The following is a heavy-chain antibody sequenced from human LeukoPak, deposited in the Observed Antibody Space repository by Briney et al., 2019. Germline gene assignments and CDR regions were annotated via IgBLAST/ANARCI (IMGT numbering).Heavy chain of an antibody. CDR3: ARDVSTYYYDSSGYSFDY. CDR2: ISSSSSYI. V-gene: IGHV3-21*01. Sequence: PGGSLRLSCAASGFTFSSYSMNWVRQAPGKGLEWVSSISSSSSYIYYADSVKGRFTVSRDNAKNSLYLQMNSLRAEDTAVYYCARDVSTYYYDSSGYSFDYWGQGTLVTVSS. CDR1: GFTFSSYS. J-gene: IGHJ4*02. D-gene: IGHD3-22*01.